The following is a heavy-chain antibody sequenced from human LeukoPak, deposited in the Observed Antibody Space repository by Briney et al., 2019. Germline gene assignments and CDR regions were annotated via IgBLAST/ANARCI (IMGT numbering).Heavy chain of an antibody. D-gene: IGHD5-18*01. CDR3: VKGLGYGLFDY. Sequence: GGSLRLSCAASGFTFSSYSMNWVRQAPGKGLEYVSAISSNGGSTYYADSVKGRFTISRDNSKNTLYLQMSSLRAEDTAVYYCVKGLGYGLFDYWGQGTLVTVSS. J-gene: IGHJ4*02. V-gene: IGHV3-64D*06. CDR2: ISSNGGST. CDR1: GFTFSSYS.